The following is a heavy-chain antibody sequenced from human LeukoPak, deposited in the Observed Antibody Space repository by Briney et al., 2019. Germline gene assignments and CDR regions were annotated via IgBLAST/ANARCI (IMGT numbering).Heavy chain of an antibody. D-gene: IGHD3-9*01. J-gene: IGHJ6*03. CDR3: AKGVKVPLLRYFSYYMDV. V-gene: IGHV3-23*01. CDR1: GFTFSSYA. Sequence: GGSLRLSCAASGFTFSSYAMSWVRQAPGKGLEWISGLSGSGGSTYYADSVKGRFTISRDNSKNTLYLQMNSLRAEDTAVYYCAKGVKVPLLRYFSYYMDVWGKGTTVTISS. CDR2: LSGSGGST.